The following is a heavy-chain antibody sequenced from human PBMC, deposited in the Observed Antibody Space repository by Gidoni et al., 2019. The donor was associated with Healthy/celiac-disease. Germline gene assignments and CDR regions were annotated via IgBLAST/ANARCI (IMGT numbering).Heavy chain of an antibody. CDR1: GFTFSSYG. V-gene: IGHV3-30*18. Sequence: QVQLVESGGGVVQPGRSLRLSCAPSGFTFSSYGMHWVRQAPGKGLEWVAVISYDGSNKYYADAVKGRFTISRDNSKNTLYLQMNSLRAEDTAVYYCAKRGDGYSIATDYWGQGTLVTVSS. D-gene: IGHD5-18*01. J-gene: IGHJ4*02. CDR3: AKRGDGYSIATDY. CDR2: ISYDGSNK.